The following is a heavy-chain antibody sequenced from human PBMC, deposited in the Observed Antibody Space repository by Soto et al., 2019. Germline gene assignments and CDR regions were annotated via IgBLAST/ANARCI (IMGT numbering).Heavy chain of an antibody. CDR1: EFTFSSSA. V-gene: IGHV3-23*01. Sequence: GGSLRLSCAASEFTFSSSAMSWVRQAPGMGLEWVSALSGSGGTTYYADSVKGRFTISRDNSKNTLYLQMKNLRPEDTAVYYCTKGPTTFSGSYYNYYGMDVWGLGTTVTVSS. J-gene: IGHJ6*02. D-gene: IGHD1-26*01. CDR3: TKGPTTFSGSYYNYYGMDV. CDR2: LSGSGGTT.